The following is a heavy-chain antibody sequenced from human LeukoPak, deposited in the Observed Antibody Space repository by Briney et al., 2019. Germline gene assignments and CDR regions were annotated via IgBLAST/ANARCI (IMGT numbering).Heavy chain of an antibody. CDR1: GFTFSCYA. V-gene: IGHV3-15*01. CDR3: TTGGYGGQFEY. Sequence: PGGSLTLFYAGFGFTFSCYARRWVRQAPGKGLEWVGRIKSKTDGGTTDYAAHVKGRFTISRDDSANTLYLQMNSLKTEDTAVYYCTTGGYGGQFEYCCQGTLVTVSS. D-gene: IGHD5-12*01. J-gene: IGHJ4*02. CDR2: IKSKTDGGTT.